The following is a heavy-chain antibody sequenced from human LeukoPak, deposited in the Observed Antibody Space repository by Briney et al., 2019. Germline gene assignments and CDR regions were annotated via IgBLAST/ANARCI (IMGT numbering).Heavy chain of an antibody. Sequence: SETLSLTCTVSGGSISSHYWSWIRQPPGKGLEWIGYIYYSGSTNYNPSLKSRVTISVDTSKNQFSLKLSSVTAADTAVYYCARVSGYVDYWGQGTLVTVSS. CDR2: IYYSGST. CDR3: ARVSGYVDY. CDR1: GGSISSHY. J-gene: IGHJ4*02. D-gene: IGHD3-22*01. V-gene: IGHV4-59*11.